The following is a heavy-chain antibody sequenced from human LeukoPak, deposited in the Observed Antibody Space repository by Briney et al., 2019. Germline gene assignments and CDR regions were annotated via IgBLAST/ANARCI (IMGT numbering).Heavy chain of an antibody. CDR1: GFTFSNYA. CDR3: AKSNGYTNSWYDY. V-gene: IGHV3-23*01. Sequence: GSLRLSCAASGFTFSNYAMSWVRQPPGKGLEWVSGISASGGSTYYAHSVNGRFTISRDNSKNTVSLQMDSLRAEDTALYYCAKSNGYTNSWYDYWGQGTLVSVSS. CDR2: ISASGGST. D-gene: IGHD6-13*01. J-gene: IGHJ4*02.